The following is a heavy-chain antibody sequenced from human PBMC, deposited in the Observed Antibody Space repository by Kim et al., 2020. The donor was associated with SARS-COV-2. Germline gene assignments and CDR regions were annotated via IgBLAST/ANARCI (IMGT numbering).Heavy chain of an antibody. J-gene: IGHJ2*01. CDR1: GFTFSSYD. CDR2: IGTKPDT. V-gene: IGHV3-13*04. CDR3: ARGPIDEGIRETKGLFDL. D-gene: IGHD1-20*01. Sequence: GGSLRLSCADSGFTFSSYDMHWVREGTEKGLEWVSSIGTKPDTYSRDSVKDRFTISRDNAKDSFYLQMNSLRAEVTAVYYFARGPIDEGIRETKGLFDL.